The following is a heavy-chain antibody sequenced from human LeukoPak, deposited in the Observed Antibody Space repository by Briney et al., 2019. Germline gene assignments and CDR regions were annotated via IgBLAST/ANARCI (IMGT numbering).Heavy chain of an antibody. CDR1: GFTFDDYA. V-gene: IGHV3-9*01. CDR2: INWNSGGI. J-gene: IGHJ4*02. CDR3: AKGHGVLTTHYINY. D-gene: IGHD3-9*01. Sequence: GGSLRLSCAASGFTFDDYAMHWVRQAPGKGLEWVSGINWNSGGIGYADSVKGRFTISRDNAKNSLFLQMSSLRPEDTALYYCAKGHGVLTTHYINYWGQGTLVTVSS.